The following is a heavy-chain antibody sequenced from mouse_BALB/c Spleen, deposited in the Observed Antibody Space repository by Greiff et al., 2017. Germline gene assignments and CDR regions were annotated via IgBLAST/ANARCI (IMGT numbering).Heavy chain of an antibody. D-gene: IGHD2-1*01. CDR1: GYTFTSYT. CDR3: TGEGVYGNYAY. V-gene: IGHV1-4*02. Sequence: QVQLKESAAELARPGASVKMSCKASGYTFTSYTMHWVKQRPGQGLEWIGYINPSSGYTEYNQKFKDKTTLTADKSSSTAYMQLSSLTSEDSAVYYCTGEGVYGNYAYWGQGTLVTVSA. J-gene: IGHJ3*01. CDR2: INPSSGYT.